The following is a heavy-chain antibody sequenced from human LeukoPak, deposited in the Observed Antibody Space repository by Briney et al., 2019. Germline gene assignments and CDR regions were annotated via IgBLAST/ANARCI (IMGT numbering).Heavy chain of an antibody. D-gene: IGHD1-26*01. V-gene: IGHV1-69*13. J-gene: IGHJ4*02. CDR2: IIPIFGTA. CDR3: ARDRAGLGATDY. Sequence: ASVKVSCKASGGTFSSYAISWVRQAPGQGLEWMGGIIPIFGTANYAQKFQGRVTITADESTSTAYMELSSLRSEDTAVYYCARDRAGLGATDYWGQGTLVTVSS. CDR1: GGTFSSYA.